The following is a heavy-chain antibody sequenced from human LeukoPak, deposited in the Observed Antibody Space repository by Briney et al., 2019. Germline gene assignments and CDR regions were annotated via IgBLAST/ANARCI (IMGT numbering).Heavy chain of an antibody. CDR1: GFTFSSYA. J-gene: IGHJ2*01. Sequence: GGSLRLSCAASGFTFSSYAMSWVRQAPGKGLEWVSAIWGSRGKTYYEVSVKGPFTISRDNSQNKQYLQMNSLRAENTAVYYCAKGVGITMISVRYFDLWGRGTLVTVSS. V-gene: IGHV3-23*01. D-gene: IGHD3-22*01. CDR3: AKGVGITMISVRYFDL. CDR2: IWGSRGKT.